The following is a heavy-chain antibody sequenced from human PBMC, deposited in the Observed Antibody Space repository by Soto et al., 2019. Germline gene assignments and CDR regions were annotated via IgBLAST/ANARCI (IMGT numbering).Heavy chain of an antibody. D-gene: IGHD6-13*01. Sequence: QVQLQESGPGLVKPSGTLSLTCTVTGGASVTPIKYWTWVRRAPGKGLEWIGEVDHSGSTNYNPSLKSRVSISVDKSKNQLSLKLTSVTAAYTAMYYCARGLAAEGFFDYWGQGTMATVSS. V-gene: IGHV4-4*02. CDR1: GGASVTPIKY. J-gene: IGHJ4*02. CDR3: ARGLAAEGFFDY. CDR2: VDHSGST.